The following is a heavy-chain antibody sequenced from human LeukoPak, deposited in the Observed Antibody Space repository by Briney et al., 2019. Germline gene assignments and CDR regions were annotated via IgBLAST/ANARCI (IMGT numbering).Heavy chain of an antibody. CDR1: GFTFSNYW. Sequence: GGSLRLSCAVSGFTFSNYWMSWARQSPGKGLEWVSSISSSSSYIYYADSVKDRFTISRDNAKNSLYLQMNSLRAEDTAVYYCALPRDRWQTVPPDYWGQGTLVTVSS. CDR3: ALPRDRWQTVPPDY. CDR2: ISSSSSYI. D-gene: IGHD4-23*01. J-gene: IGHJ4*02. V-gene: IGHV3-21*01.